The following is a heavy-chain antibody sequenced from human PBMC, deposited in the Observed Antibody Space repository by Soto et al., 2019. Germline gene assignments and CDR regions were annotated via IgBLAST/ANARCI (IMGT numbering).Heavy chain of an antibody. V-gene: IGHV4-34*01. J-gene: IGHJ5*02. CDR2: INHSGST. D-gene: IGHD2-21*01. CDR1: GGSFSGYY. CDR3: ATTGGGDCLNNWFDP. Sequence: QVQLQQWGAGLLKPSETLSLTCAVYGGSFSGYYWSWIRQPPGKGLEWIGEINHSGSTNYNPSLKSRVTISVDTSKNQFSLKLSSVTAADTAVYYCATTGGGDCLNNWFDPWGQGTLVTVSS.